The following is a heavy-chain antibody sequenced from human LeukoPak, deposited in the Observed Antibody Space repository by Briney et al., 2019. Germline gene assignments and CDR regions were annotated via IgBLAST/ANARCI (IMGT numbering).Heavy chain of an antibody. V-gene: IGHV3-7*04. D-gene: IGHD2-21*02. CDR2: LKQDGSEK. CDR1: GFTFSSYW. Sequence: GGSLRLSCAASGFTFSSYWMSWVRQAPGKGLEWVANLKQDGSEKYYVDSVKGRFTISRDNAKNSRYLQMNSLRAEDTAVYYCARVAYCAGDCHHMDSWGQGTLVTVSS. CDR3: ARVAYCAGDCHHMDS. J-gene: IGHJ4*02.